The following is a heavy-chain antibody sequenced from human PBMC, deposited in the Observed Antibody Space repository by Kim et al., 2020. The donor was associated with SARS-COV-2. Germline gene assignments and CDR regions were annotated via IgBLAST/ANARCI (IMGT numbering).Heavy chain of an antibody. J-gene: IGHJ5*02. Sequence: SETLSLTCTVSGGSISSYYWSWIRQPPGKGLEWIGYIYYSGSTNYNPSLKSRVTISVDTSKNQFSLKLSSVTAADTAVYYCARAIDFWSGYSWFDPWGQGTLVTVSS. CDR3: ARAIDFWSGYSWFDP. D-gene: IGHD3-3*01. V-gene: IGHV4-59*01. CDR2: IYYSGST. CDR1: GGSISSYY.